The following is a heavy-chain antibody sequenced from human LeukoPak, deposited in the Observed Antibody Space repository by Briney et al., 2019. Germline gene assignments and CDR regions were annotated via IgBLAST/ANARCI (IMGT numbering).Heavy chain of an antibody. CDR1: GYTLTELS. CDR3: ARGYSSSWYRFGEYFQH. D-gene: IGHD6-13*01. CDR2: MNPNSGNT. V-gene: IGHV1-8*03. Sequence: ASVKVSCKVSGYTLTELSMHWVRQAPGKGLEWMGWMNPNSGNTGYAQKFQGRVTITRNTSISTAYMELSSLRSEDTAVYYCARGYSSSWYRFGEYFQHWGQGTLVTVSS. J-gene: IGHJ1*01.